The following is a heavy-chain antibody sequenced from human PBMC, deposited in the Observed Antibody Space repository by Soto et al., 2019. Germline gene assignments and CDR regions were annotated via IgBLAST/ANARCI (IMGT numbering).Heavy chain of an antibody. D-gene: IGHD3-22*01. V-gene: IGHV1-2*04. Sequence: ASVKVSCKASGYTFTGYYMHWVRQAPGQGLEWMGWINPNSGGTNYAQKFQGWVNMTRDTSISTAYMELSRLRSDDTAVYFCARVFSPERYDITGYYNSGMDVWGQGTTVTVSS. CDR1: GYTFTGYY. J-gene: IGHJ6*02. CDR2: INPNSGGT. CDR3: ARVFSPERYDITGYYNSGMDV.